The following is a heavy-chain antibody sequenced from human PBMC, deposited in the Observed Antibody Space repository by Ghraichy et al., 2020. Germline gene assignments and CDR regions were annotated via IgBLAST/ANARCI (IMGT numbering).Heavy chain of an antibody. CDR3: ARGSTVTTFFYYYYGMDV. V-gene: IGHV3-33*01. D-gene: IGHD4-17*01. Sequence: GGSLRLSCAASGFTFSSYGMHWVRQAPGKGLEWVAVIWYDGSNKYYADSVKGRFTISRDNSKNTLYLQMNSLRAEDTAVYYCARGSTVTTFFYYYYGMDVWGQGTTVTVSS. CDR1: GFTFSSYG. J-gene: IGHJ6*02. CDR2: IWYDGSNK.